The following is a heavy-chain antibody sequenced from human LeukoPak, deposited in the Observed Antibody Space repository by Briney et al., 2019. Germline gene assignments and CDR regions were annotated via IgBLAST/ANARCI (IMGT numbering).Heavy chain of an antibody. Sequence: GGSLRLSCAASGFTFSSYSMNWVRQAPGKGLEWVSSISSSSSYIYYADSVKGRFTISRDNAKNSLYLQMNSLRAEDTAVYYCARDLPPKAHYGDNPGSGMDVWGQGTTVTVSS. CDR1: GFTFSSYS. CDR3: ARDLPPKAHYGDNPGSGMDV. V-gene: IGHV3-21*01. CDR2: ISSSSSYI. J-gene: IGHJ6*02. D-gene: IGHD4-23*01.